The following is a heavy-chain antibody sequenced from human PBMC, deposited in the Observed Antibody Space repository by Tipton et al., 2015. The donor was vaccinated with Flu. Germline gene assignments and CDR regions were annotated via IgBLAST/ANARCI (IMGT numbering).Heavy chain of an antibody. J-gene: IGHJ4*02. Sequence: TLSLTCTVSGGSISSYYWSWIRQPAGKGLEWIGRIYTSGSTSYNPSLKGRVTMSVDTSKNQFSLKLSSVTAADTAVYYCARDAQEHCSSSSSCSEFDYWGQGTLVTAFS. CDR1: GGSISSYY. CDR2: IYTSGST. V-gene: IGHV4-4*07. CDR3: ARDAQEHCSSSSSCSEFDY. D-gene: IGHD2-2*01.